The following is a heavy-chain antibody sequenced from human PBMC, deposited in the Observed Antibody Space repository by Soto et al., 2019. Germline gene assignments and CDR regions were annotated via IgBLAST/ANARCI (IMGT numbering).Heavy chain of an antibody. CDR1: GGSISSGCYS. CDR2: IYHSGST. D-gene: IGHD3-22*01. J-gene: IGHJ4*02. V-gene: IGHV4-30-2*01. CDR3: ARGGVDYYDSSGYYFSPYYFDY. Sequence: PSETLSLTCAVSGGSISSGCYSWSWIRQPPGKGLEWVGYIYHSGSTYYNPSLKSRVTISVDRSKNQFSLKLSSVTAADTAVYYCARGGVDYYDSSGYYFSPYYFDYWGQGTLVTVPQ.